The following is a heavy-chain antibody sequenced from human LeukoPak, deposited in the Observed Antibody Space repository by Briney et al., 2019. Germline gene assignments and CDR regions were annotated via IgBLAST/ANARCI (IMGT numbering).Heavy chain of an antibody. CDR1: GFSFTTYW. Sequence: PGGSLRLSCAVSGFSFTTYWMTWVPQAPGKGLEWVASVREDGSEKYLVDSVKGRFSISRDNAKNSLFLQLNSLSAEDTAVYYCARGYSYLDYWGQGTLVTVSS. J-gene: IGHJ4*02. V-gene: IGHV3-7*05. CDR2: VREDGSEK. CDR3: ARGYSYLDY. D-gene: IGHD1-26*01.